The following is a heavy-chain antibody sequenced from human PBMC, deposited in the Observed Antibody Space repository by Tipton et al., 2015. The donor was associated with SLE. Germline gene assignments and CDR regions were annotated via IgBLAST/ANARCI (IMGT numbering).Heavy chain of an antibody. D-gene: IGHD3-22*01. J-gene: IGHJ4*02. Sequence: TLSLTCAVSGGSISSGGYSWSWIRQPPGKGLEWIGYIYYSGSTNYNPSLKSRVTISVDTSKNQFSLKLSSVTAADTAVYYCAGDQYDSSGYYYPPHFDYWGQGTLVTVSS. V-gene: IGHV4-30-4*07. CDR1: GGSISSGGYS. CDR3: AGDQYDSSGYYYPPHFDY. CDR2: IYYSGST.